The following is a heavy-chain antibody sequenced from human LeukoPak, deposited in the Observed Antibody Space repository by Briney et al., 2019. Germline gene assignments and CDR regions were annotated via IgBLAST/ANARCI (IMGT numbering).Heavy chain of an antibody. Sequence: GRSLRLSCAASGFTFSSYGMHWVRQAPGKGLEWVAFIWYDGSNKYYADSVKGRFTIYRDNSKKTLYLQMNSLRAEDTAVYYCARDGFGCGGDCYPRNYYYYYYMDVWGKGTTVSVSS. D-gene: IGHD2-21*02. CDR2: IWYDGSNK. J-gene: IGHJ6*03. CDR1: GFTFSSYG. CDR3: ARDGFGCGGDCYPRNYYYYYYMDV. V-gene: IGHV3-33*01.